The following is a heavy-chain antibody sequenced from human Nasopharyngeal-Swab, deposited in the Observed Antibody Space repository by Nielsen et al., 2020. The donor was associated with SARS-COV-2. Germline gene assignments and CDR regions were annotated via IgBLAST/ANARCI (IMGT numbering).Heavy chain of an antibody. V-gene: IGHV3-74*01. Sequence: GGSLRLSCVVSGFTFTDSWIHWVRQAPGKGLVWVSRINNDGSRTGYADSVKGRFTISRDNAKNTIYLQMHSLRAEDTAVYYCAKAKVFGLMDVWGQGTTVTVSS. CDR2: INNDGSRT. CDR3: AKAKVFGLMDV. D-gene: IGHD3-3*01. CDR1: GFTFTDSW. J-gene: IGHJ6*02.